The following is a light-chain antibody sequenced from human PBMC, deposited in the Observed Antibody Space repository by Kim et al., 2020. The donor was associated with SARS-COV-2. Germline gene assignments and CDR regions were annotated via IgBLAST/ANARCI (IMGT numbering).Light chain of an antibody. J-gene: IGKJ4*01. Sequence: EIVLTQSPATLSLSPGERASLSCRASQSVSSNYLAWYQQKPGQAPRLLIYGASSRATGIPDRFSGSGSGTDFTLTISRLEPEDFAVYYFQQYGSSPPLTFGGGTKVDIK. CDR3: QQYGSSPPLT. V-gene: IGKV3-20*01. CDR1: QSVSSNY. CDR2: GAS.